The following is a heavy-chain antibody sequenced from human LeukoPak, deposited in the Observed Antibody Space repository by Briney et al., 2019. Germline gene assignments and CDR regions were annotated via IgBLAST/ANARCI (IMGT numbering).Heavy chain of an antibody. V-gene: IGHV4-59*01. CDR1: GVSISGSY. Sequence: SETLSLTCTVSGVSISGSYWSWIRQLPGKGLEWIGYIYYSGSTNYNPSLKSRVTISVDTSRNQFSLKLSSVTAADTAVYYCARYRRKGFWSGYRGLDSYYGMDVWGQGTTVTVSS. CDR3: ARYRRKGFWSGYRGLDSYYGMDV. D-gene: IGHD3-3*01. J-gene: IGHJ6*02. CDR2: IYYSGST.